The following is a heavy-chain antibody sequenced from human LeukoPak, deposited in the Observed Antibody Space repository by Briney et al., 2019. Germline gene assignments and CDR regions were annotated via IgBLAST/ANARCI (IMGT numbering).Heavy chain of an antibody. CDR3: ARASRWHDHGMDV. D-gene: IGHD1-1*01. J-gene: IGHJ6*02. Sequence: ASVKASCKASGYTFTGYYMHWVRQAPGQGLEWMGWINPNSGVTYYAQNFQGRVTMTRDTSISTAYMELSRLTSDDTAVFYCARASRWHDHGMDVWGQGTTVTVSS. CDR2: INPNSGVT. V-gene: IGHV1-2*02. CDR1: GYTFTGYY.